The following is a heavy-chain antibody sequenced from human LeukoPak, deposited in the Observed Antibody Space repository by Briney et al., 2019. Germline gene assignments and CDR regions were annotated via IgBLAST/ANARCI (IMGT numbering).Heavy chain of an antibody. V-gene: IGHV3-21*01. J-gene: IGHJ6*04. CDR3: AKDCRWLQFPDV. CDR1: GFSFSNYG. D-gene: IGHD5-24*01. Sequence: PGGSLRLSCAASGFSFSNYGVHWVRQAPGKGLEWVSSISSSSSYIYYADSVKGRFTISRDNAKNSLYLQMNSLRAEDTAVYYCAKDCRWLQFPDVWGKGTTVTVSS. CDR2: ISSSSSYI.